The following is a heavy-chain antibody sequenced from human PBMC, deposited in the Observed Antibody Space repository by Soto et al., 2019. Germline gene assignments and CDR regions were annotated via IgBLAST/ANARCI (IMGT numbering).Heavy chain of an antibody. V-gene: IGHV3-33*01. CDR1: GFTSSSYG. Sequence: GGSLRLSCAASGFTSSSYGMHWVRQAPGKGLEWLAVIWYDGSNKYYADSVKGRFTISRDNSKNTLYLQMNSLRAEDTAVYYCAREVVATSTSTYYFDYWGQVT. CDR2: IWYDGSNK. D-gene: IGHD5-12*01. CDR3: AREVVATSTSTYYFDY. J-gene: IGHJ4*02.